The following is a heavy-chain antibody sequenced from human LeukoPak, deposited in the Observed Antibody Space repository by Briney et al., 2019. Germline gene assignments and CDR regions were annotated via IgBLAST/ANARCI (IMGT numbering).Heavy chain of an antibody. J-gene: IGHJ4*02. CDR2: ISYDGSNK. CDR1: GFTFSSYA. V-gene: IGHV3-30-3*01. CDR3: ARDGGIAAALEVYYFDY. D-gene: IGHD6-13*01. Sequence: GGSLRLSCAASGFTFSSYAMHWVRQAPGKGLEWVAVISYDGSNKYYADSVKGRFTISRDNSKNTLYLQMNSLRAGDTAVYYCARDGGIAAALEVYYFDYWGQGTLVTVSS.